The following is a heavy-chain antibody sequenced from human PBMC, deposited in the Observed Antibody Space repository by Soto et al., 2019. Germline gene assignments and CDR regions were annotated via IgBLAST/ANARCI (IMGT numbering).Heavy chain of an antibody. CDR2: FDPENGET. J-gene: IGHJ4*02. V-gene: IGHV1-24*01. CDR1: GYTLNELS. CDR3: AADCRVYCSGGSCYGIEFDY. D-gene: IGHD2-15*01. Sequence: ASVKVSCKVSGYTLNELSMHWVRQAPGKGLEWMGGFDPENGETNYAQKFQGRVTITGDTSTSTAYMELSSLRSEDTAVYYCAADCRVYCSGGSCYGIEFDYWGQGTLVNVSS.